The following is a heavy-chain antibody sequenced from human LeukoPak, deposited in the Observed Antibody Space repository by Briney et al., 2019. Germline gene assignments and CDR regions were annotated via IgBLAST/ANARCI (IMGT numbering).Heavy chain of an antibody. J-gene: IGHJ6*02. Sequence: SETLSLTCTVSGGSISSYYWSWIRQPPGKGLEWIGYIYYSGGTNYNPSLKSRVTISVDTSKNQFSLKLSSVTAADTAVYYCARGSSGWYESGGMDVWGQGTTVTVSS. D-gene: IGHD6-19*01. CDR2: IYYSGGT. V-gene: IGHV4-59*01. CDR3: ARGSSGWYESGGMDV. CDR1: GGSISSYY.